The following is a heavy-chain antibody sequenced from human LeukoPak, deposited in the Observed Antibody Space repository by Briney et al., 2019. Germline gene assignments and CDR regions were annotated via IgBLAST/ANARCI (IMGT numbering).Heavy chain of an antibody. D-gene: IGHD3-22*01. CDR1: GGSISSNNYY. J-gene: IGHJ4*02. CDR3: ARHKVAPDYYDGSGYHFSY. CDR2: IYYSGST. V-gene: IGHV4-39*01. Sequence: SETLSLTCTVSGGSISSNNYYWGWIRQPPGKGLEWIGSIYYSGSTYYNPSLKSRVTISVDTSKNQFSLKLNSVTAADTAVYYCARHKVAPDYYDGSGYHFSYWGQGTLVTVSS.